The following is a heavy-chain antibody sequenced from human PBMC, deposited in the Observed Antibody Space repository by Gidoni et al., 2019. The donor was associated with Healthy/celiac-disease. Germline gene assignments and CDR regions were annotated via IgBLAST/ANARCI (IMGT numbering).Heavy chain of an antibody. J-gene: IGHJ6*02. Sequence: QVQLVQSGAEVKKPGASVKVSCKASGYTFTSYDINWVRQATGQGLEWMGWMNPNSGNTGYAQKFQGRVTMTRNTSISTAYMELSSLRSEDTAVYYCARGGYNWNLDYYYYYGMDVWGQGTTVTVSS. D-gene: IGHD1-7*01. CDR2: MNPNSGNT. CDR1: GYTFTSYD. V-gene: IGHV1-8*01. CDR3: ARGGYNWNLDYYYYYGMDV.